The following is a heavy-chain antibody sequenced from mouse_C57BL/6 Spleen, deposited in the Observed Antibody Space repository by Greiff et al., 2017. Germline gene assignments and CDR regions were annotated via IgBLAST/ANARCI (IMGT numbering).Heavy chain of an antibody. CDR3: AKKGYDGYYAMDY. D-gene: IGHD2-3*01. V-gene: IGHV2-5*01. J-gene: IGHJ4*01. CDR1: GFSLTSYG. Sequence: QVQLQQSGPGLVQPSQSLSITCTVSGFSLTSYGVHWVRQSPGKGLEWLGVIWRGGSTDYNAAFMSRLSITKDNSKSQVFFKMNSLQADDTAMYYGAKKGYDGYYAMDYWGQGTSVTVSS. CDR2: IWRGGST.